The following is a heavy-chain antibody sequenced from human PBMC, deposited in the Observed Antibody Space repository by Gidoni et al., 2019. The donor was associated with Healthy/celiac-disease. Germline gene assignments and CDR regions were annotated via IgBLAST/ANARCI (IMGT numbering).Heavy chain of an antibody. CDR1: GFTLSSYA. CDR3: AKDWGYYYDSSGLGAFDI. D-gene: IGHD3-22*01. J-gene: IGHJ3*02. Sequence: EVQLLESGGGLVQPGGSLRLSCAASGFTLSSYAMSWVRQAPGKGLEWVSAISGSGGSTYYADSVKGRFTISRDNSKNTLYLQMNSLRAEDTAVYYCAKDWGYYYDSSGLGAFDIWGQGTMVTVSS. CDR2: ISGSGGST. V-gene: IGHV3-23*01.